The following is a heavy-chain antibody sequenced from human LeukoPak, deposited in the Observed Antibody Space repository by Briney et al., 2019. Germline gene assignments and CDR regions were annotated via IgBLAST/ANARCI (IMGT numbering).Heavy chain of an antibody. CDR3: ANWQQPKEY. CDR1: GFTFSSYS. J-gene: IGHJ4*02. V-gene: IGHV3-48*01. Sequence: GGSLRLSCAASGFTFSSYSMNWVRQAPGKGLEWVSYISSSSSTIYYADSVKGRFTISRDNSKNTLYLQMNSLRAEDTAVYYCANWQQPKEYWGQGTLVTVSS. CDR2: ISSSSSTI. D-gene: IGHD6-13*01.